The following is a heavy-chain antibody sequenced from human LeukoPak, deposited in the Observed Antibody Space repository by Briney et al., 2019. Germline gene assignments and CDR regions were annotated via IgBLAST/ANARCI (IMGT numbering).Heavy chain of an antibody. J-gene: IGHJ3*01. CDR1: GYTFTSYG. Sequence: SVKVSCKASGYTFTSYGISWVRQAPGQGLEWMGWIIPIFGTANYAQKFQGRVTITADESTSTAYMELSSLRSEDTAMYYCARGPQVGAFDLWGQGTVVTVSS. V-gene: IGHV1-69*13. CDR2: IIPIFGTA. D-gene: IGHD1-26*01. CDR3: ARGPQVGAFDL.